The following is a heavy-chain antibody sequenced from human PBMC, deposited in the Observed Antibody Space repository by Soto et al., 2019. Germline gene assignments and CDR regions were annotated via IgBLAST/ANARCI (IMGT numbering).Heavy chain of an antibody. D-gene: IGHD5-12*01. J-gene: IGHJ5*02. CDR1: GFTFSSYA. V-gene: IGHV3-23*01. Sequence: RGGSLRLSCAASGFTFSSYAMNWVRQAPGKGLEWISVISNSGHSAYYADSVKGRFTISRDNSKNTLYLQIKSLRAEDTAAYYCAKGGPTFLNWFGTWGQGTLVTVSS. CDR2: ISNSGHSA. CDR3: AKGGPTFLNWFGT.